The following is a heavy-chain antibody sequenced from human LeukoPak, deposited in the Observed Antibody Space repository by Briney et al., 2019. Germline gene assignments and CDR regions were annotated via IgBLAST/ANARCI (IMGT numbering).Heavy chain of an antibody. V-gene: IGHV4-59*01. Sequence: PSETLSLTCTVSGGSISSYYWSWIRQPPGKGPEWIGYIYYSGSTNYNPSLKSRVTISVDTSKNQFSLKLSSVTAADTAVYYCARGGDFWSGYYRDYYYYMDVWGKGTTVTVSS. CDR3: ARGGDFWSGYYRDYYYYMDV. CDR1: GGSISSYY. J-gene: IGHJ6*03. D-gene: IGHD3-3*01. CDR2: IYYSGST.